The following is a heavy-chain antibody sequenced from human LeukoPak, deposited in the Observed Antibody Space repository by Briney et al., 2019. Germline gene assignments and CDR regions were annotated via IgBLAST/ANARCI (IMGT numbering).Heavy chain of an antibody. CDR1: GGSISSYY. CDR3: ARLKVGAVAGWFDP. CDR2: IYYCGST. D-gene: IGHD1-26*01. V-gene: IGHV4-59*08. J-gene: IGHJ5*02. Sequence: KASETLSLTCTVSGGSISSYYWSWVRQPPGKGLEWVGYIYYCGSTTYNPSLNSRVPISVHPSKHQFSLKLSSVTAADTAVYYCARLKVGAVAGWFDPWGQGTLVTVSS.